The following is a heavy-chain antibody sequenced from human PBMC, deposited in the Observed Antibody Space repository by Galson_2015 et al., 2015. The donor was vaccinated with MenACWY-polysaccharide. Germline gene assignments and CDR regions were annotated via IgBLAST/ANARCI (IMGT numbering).Heavy chain of an antibody. CDR1: GGSISGGGYF. D-gene: IGHD3-10*01. CDR2: MSYTGVG. CDR3: VRLPYVSGRFGWFDP. V-gene: IGHV4-31*03. J-gene: IGHJ5*02. Sequence: TLSLTCTVSGGSISGGGYFWSWLRQHPERGLEWIGYMSYTGVGNHNPSLKSRISISVDASKNQFSLNLYSMTAADSAVYFCVRLPYVSGRFGWFDPWGQGTLVTVS.